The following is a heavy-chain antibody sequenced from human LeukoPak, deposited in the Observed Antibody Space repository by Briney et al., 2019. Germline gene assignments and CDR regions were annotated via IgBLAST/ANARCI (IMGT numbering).Heavy chain of an antibody. Sequence: SETLSLTCTVSGGSISNYYWSWIRQHPGKGLEWIGYIYYSGSTYYNPSLRSRVTISVDTSKNQFSLKLSSVTAADTAVYYCARDDSSGYPYYYYGMDVWGQGTTVTVSS. CDR1: GGSISNYY. J-gene: IGHJ6*02. D-gene: IGHD3-22*01. V-gene: IGHV4-59*06. CDR3: ARDDSSGYPYYYYGMDV. CDR2: IYYSGST.